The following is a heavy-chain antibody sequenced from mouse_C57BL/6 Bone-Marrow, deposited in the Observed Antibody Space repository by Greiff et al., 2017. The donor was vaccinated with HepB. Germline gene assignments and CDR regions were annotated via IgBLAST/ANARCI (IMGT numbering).Heavy chain of an antibody. D-gene: IGHD1-1*01. CDR2: IDPSDSYT. J-gene: IGHJ2*01. Sequence: VQLQQPGAELVKPGASVKLSCKASGYTFTSYWMQWVKQRPGQGLEWIGEIDPSDSYTNYNRKFKGKATLTVDTSSSTAYMQLSSLTSEDSAVYYCARGTTVVAIDYWGQGTTLTVSS. CDR1: GYTFTSYW. CDR3: ARGTTVVAIDY. V-gene: IGHV1-50*01.